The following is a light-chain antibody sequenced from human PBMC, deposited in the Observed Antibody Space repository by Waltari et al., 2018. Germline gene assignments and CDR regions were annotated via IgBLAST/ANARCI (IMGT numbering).Light chain of an antibody. CDR3: QKYGTLPAT. J-gene: IGKJ1*01. Sequence: EIVLPQSPGPLSLSPGDRAILSCRASQSVGRTLVWYQQKPGQAPRLLIYDATNRATGIPDRFSGSGSGTDFSLTISSLEPDDFAVYYCQKYGTLPATFGQGTKVEIK. CDR1: QSVGRT. CDR2: DAT. V-gene: IGKV3-20*01.